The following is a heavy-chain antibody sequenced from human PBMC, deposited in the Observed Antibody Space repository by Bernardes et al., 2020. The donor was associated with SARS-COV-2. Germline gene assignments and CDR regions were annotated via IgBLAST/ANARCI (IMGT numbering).Heavy chain of an antibody. CDR1: GFTLPELS. CDR2: FDPEDGES. CDR3: ATSTPHSSSSNWFDP. V-gene: IGHV1-24*01. J-gene: IGHJ5*02. D-gene: IGHD6-13*01. Sequence: ASVKVSCMVSGFTLPELSLHWVRQAPGKGLEWMGGFDPEDGESIYAQKFQGRVTMTEDTSSDTAYMELSSLRSEDTAVYYCATSTPHSSSSNWFDPWGQGTLVTVSS.